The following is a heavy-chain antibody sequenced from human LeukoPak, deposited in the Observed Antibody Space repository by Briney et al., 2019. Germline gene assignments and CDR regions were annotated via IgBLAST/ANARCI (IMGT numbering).Heavy chain of an antibody. Sequence: ASVKVSCKASGYTFTGYYMHWVRQAPGQGLEWMGWINPNSGGTNYAQKFQGRVTMTRDTSISTAYMELSRLRSDDTAVYYCAREAAAAGTISPPVYFDYWGQGTLVTVSS. D-gene: IGHD6-13*01. CDR1: GYTFTGYY. J-gene: IGHJ4*02. V-gene: IGHV1-2*02. CDR2: INPNSGGT. CDR3: AREAAAAGTISPPVYFDY.